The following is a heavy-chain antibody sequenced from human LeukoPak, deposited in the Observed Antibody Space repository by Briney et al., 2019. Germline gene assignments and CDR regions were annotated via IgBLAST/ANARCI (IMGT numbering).Heavy chain of an antibody. J-gene: IGHJ5*02. D-gene: IGHD5-18*01. CDR2: TYYRSKWYN. Sequence: SQTLSLTCAISGDSVSINSAAWNWIRQSPSRGLEWLGRTYYRSKWYNDYAVSVKSRITINPDTSKNQFSLQLNSVTPEDTAVYYCARGQFLYSYALPRGFDPWGQGTLVTVSS. CDR3: ARGQFLYSYALPRGFDP. CDR1: GDSVSINSAA. V-gene: IGHV6-1*01.